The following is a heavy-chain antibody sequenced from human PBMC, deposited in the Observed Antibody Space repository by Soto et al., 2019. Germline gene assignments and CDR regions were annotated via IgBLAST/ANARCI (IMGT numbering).Heavy chain of an antibody. D-gene: IGHD1-7*01. V-gene: IGHV3-74*01. Sequence: PGGSLRLSCAASGFTFSSHWMHWVRQIPGKGLVWVSRIRGDGSDTSYADPVKGRFTISRDNAKSTLYLQMNSLRVEDTAVYYCARDRSSITATAGDYWGQGTLVTVSS. CDR2: IRGDGSDT. CDR1: GFTFSSHW. J-gene: IGHJ4*02. CDR3: ARDRSSITATAGDY.